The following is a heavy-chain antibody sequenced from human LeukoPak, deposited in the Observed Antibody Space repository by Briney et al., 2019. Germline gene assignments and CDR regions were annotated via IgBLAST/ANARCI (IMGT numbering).Heavy chain of an antibody. CDR3: VKDRAVTGPFDY. D-gene: IGHD6-19*01. CDR2: ISSQGGST. CDR1: GFTFSSYA. V-gene: IGHV3-64D*09. J-gene: IGHJ4*02. Sequence: AGGSLRLSCSASGFTFSSYAMHWVRQAPGKGLEYVSAISSQGGSTYYADSVKGRFTISRDNSKNTLYLQMSSLRPGDTAIYYCVKDRAVTGPFDYWGQGTLVTVSS.